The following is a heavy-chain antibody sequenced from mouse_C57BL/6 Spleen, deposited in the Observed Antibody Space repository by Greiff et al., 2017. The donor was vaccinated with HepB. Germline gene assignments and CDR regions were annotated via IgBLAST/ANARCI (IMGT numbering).Heavy chain of an antibody. CDR2: IYPGGGYT. V-gene: IGHV1-63*01. CDR3: ARCQFITTVVATDWYFDV. J-gene: IGHJ1*03. CDR1: GYTFTNYW. D-gene: IGHD1-1*01. Sequence: VKLVESGAELVRPGTSVKMSCKASGYTFTNYWIGWAKQRPGHGLEWIGDIYPGGGYTTYNEKFKGKATLTADKSSSTAYMQFSSLTSEDSAIYYCARCQFITTVVATDWYFDVWGTGTTVTVSS.